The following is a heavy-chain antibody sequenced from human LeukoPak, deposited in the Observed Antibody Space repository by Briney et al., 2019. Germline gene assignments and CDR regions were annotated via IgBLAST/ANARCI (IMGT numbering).Heavy chain of an antibody. CDR2: ISGSGGST. CDR3: AKDSSGSYADY. CDR1: GFTLSSYA. J-gene: IGHJ4*02. Sequence: GGSLRLSCAASGFTLSSYAMGWVRQAPGKGLEWVSVISGSGGSTSYADSVKGRFTISRDNSKNTLDLQMNSLRAEDTAVYYCAKDSSGSYADYWGQGTLVTVSS. D-gene: IGHD6-19*01. V-gene: IGHV3-23*01.